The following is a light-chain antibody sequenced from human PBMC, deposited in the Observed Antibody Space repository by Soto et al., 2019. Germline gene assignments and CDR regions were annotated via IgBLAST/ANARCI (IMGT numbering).Light chain of an antibody. Sequence: IIITQSPATLSVSRGERATLSCRAGQNIRSYLAWYQQKSGQAPRLLIHDASNRAPGTPARFSGSGSGTDFTLTISSLEPEDFAVYYCQQYGSSRFSITFGQGTRLEIK. V-gene: IGKV3-11*01. CDR2: DAS. CDR3: QQYGSSRFSIT. J-gene: IGKJ5*01. CDR1: QNIRSY.